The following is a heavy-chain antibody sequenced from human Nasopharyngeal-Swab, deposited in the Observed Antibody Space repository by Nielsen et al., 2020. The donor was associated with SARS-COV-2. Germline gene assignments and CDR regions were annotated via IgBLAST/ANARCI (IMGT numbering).Heavy chain of an antibody. J-gene: IGHJ4*02. D-gene: IGHD3-22*01. CDR3: ARQDYYDRGFDY. Sequence: WIRQPTGKGLEWIGSIYYSGSTYYNPSLKSRVTISVDTSKNQFSLKLSSVTAADTAVYYCARQDYYDRGFDYWGQGTLVTVSS. CDR2: IYYSGST. V-gene: IGHV4-39*01.